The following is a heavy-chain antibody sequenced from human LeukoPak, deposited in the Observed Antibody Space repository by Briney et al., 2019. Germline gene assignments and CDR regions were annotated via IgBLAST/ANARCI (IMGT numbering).Heavy chain of an antibody. CDR3: AATKETNYYDSSGYYSPFDY. CDR1: GFTFDDYA. D-gene: IGHD3-22*01. J-gene: IGHJ4*02. Sequence: GGSLRLSCAASGFTFDDYAMHWVRQAPGKGLEWVSGISWNSGSIGYADSVKGRFTISRDNAKTSLYLQMNSLRAEDTALYYCAATKETNYYDSSGYYSPFDYWGQGTLVTVSS. V-gene: IGHV3-9*01. CDR2: ISWNSGSI.